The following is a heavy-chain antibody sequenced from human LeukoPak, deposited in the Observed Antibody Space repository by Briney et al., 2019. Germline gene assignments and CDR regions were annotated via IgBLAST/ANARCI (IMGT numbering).Heavy chain of an antibody. CDR1: GYTFTNYD. Sequence: ASVTVSFKASGYTFTNYDINWVGQATGQGLEWMGWMNPNSGNTGYAQKFQGRVTMTRNTSISTAYMELSSLRSEDTAVYYCARAYGSGSYSYYYYYMDDWGKGTTVTISS. CDR2: MNPNSGNT. J-gene: IGHJ6*03. V-gene: IGHV1-8*01. D-gene: IGHD3-10*01. CDR3: ARAYGSGSYSYYYYYMDD.